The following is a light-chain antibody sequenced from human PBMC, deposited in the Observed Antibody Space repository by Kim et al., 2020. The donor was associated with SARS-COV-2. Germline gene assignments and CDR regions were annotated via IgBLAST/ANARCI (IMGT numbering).Light chain of an antibody. CDR3: CSYAGSSTYV. J-gene: IGLJ1*01. V-gene: IGLV2-23*01. CDR1: SSDVGSYNL. CDR2: EGS. Sequence: GQSITIACTGTSSDVGSYNLVSWYQQHPGKAPKLMIYEGSKRPSGVSNRFSGSKSGNTASLTISGLQAEDEADYYCCSYAGSSTYVLGTGTKVTVL.